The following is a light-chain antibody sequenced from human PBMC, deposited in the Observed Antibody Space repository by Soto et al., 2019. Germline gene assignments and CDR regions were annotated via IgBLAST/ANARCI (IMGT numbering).Light chain of an antibody. CDR3: HQRGDWPT. CDR1: QNVKYY. J-gene: IGKJ4*01. CDR2: DTS. Sequence: EIVVTQSPATLSLSPGDRATLSCRTSQNVKYYLAWYQQKPGQAPRLLIYDTSNRATGIPARFTGSGSGTDFTLTISSLEPEDSAVYYCHQRGDWPTFGGGTKLEIK. V-gene: IGKV3-11*01.